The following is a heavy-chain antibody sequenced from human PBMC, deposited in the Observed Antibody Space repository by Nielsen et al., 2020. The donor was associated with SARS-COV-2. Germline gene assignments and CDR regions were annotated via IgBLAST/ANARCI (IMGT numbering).Heavy chain of an antibody. CDR2: ISGSGSST. V-gene: IGHV3-23*01. Sequence: GESLKISCAASGFTFSSYAMSWVRQAPGKGLEWVSAISGSGSSTYYADSVKGRFTISRDNSKNTLYLQMNSLRADDTATYYCATQQGVAGRLALRNWGQGTLVTVSS. J-gene: IGHJ1*01. CDR3: ATQQGVAGRLALRN. D-gene: IGHD6-19*01. CDR1: GFTFSSYA.